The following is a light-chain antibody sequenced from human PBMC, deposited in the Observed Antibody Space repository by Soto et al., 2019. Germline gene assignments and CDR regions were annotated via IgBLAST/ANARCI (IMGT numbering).Light chain of an antibody. J-gene: IGKJ1*01. Sequence: DIQMTQSPSSLSASVGDRITITCRASQIIDTWLAWYQQKPGKAPKLLIYKASSLENGVPSRFSGSGSGTEFTLTISSRQPDDFATYYCQQYETYSPWTFGQGTKVEVK. CDR2: KAS. V-gene: IGKV1-5*03. CDR3: QQYETYSPWT. CDR1: QIIDTW.